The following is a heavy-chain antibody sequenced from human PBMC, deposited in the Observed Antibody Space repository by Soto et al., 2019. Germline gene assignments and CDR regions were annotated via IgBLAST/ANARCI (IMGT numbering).Heavy chain of an antibody. CDR1: GITFTNYA. V-gene: IGHV3-23*01. Sequence: GESLKVSCAVSGITFTNYAMSWVRQAPGKGLEWVSGISASGGTTYYAESVKGRFTISRDNSRNTLYLQMNSLRVEDTAVYFCAKIIGTSWSDYWGQGTLVTVSS. CDR3: AKIIGTSWSDY. J-gene: IGHJ4*02. D-gene: IGHD2-2*01. CDR2: ISASGGTT.